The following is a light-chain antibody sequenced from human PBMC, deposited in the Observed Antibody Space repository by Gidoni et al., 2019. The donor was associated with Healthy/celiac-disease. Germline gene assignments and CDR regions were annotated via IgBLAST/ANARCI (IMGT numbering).Light chain of an antibody. V-gene: IGKV1-39*01. CDR1: QSISSY. Sequence: DIQMTQSPSSLSASVGDRVTITCRASQSISSYLHWYQQKPGNAPKLLIYAASSLQSGVPSRFSGRGSGTDFTLTSSMLQPEDFATYYCQQSYSTPWTFGQGTKVEIK. CDR3: QQSYSTPWT. CDR2: AAS. J-gene: IGKJ1*01.